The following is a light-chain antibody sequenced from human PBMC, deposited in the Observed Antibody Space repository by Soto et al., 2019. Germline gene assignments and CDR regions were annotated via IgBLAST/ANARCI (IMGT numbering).Light chain of an antibody. CDR2: AVS. V-gene: IGLV2-8*01. J-gene: IGLJ1*01. CDR1: SSDVGGYKY. Sequence: QSVLTQPPSVSGSPGQSVTISCTGTSSDVGGYKYVSWYQQYPGKAPKLMIYAVSKRPSGVPDRFSGSKSGNTASLTVSGLQAEDEADYYCSSYAGSNNYVFGTGTKVTVL. CDR3: SSYAGSNNYV.